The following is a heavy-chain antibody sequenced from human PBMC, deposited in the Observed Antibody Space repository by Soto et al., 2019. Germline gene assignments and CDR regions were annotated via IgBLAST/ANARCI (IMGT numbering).Heavy chain of an antibody. J-gene: IGHJ4*02. V-gene: IGHV3-23*01. D-gene: IGHD3-10*01. CDR2: ISGTGDSS. CDR3: AKDNGNYGSGSFSH. CDR1: GLTFGSNA. Sequence: EVQLLESGGGLVQPGGSWRLSCAASGLTFGSNAMSWVRQAPGKGLEWVSLISGTGDSSEYANSVKGRFTISRDYSKTTVFLQMNSLRAEDTAVYFCAKDNGNYGSGSFSHWGQGTLVTVSS.